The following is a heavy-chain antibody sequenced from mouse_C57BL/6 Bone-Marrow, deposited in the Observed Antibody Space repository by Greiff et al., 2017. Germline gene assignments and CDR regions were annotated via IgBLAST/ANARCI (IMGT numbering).Heavy chain of an antibody. J-gene: IGHJ4*01. CDR2: ISDGGSYT. CDR1: GFTFSSYA. V-gene: IGHV5-4*01. CDR3: ASLDYYAMDY. Sequence: EVQGVESGGGLVKPGGSLKLSCAASGFTFSSYAMSWVRQTPEKRLEWVATISDGGSYTYYPDNVKGRFTISRDNAKNNLYLQMSHLKSEDTAMYYCASLDYYAMDYWGQGTSVTVSS.